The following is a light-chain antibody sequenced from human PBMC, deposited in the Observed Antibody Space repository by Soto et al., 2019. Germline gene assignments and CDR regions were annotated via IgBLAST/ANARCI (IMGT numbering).Light chain of an antibody. J-gene: IGLJ1*01. CDR1: SSVVGGYNF. V-gene: IGLV2-14*01. CDR3: SSYTGISTYV. Sequence: QSALTQPASVSGSPGQSITISCTGTSSVVGGYNFVSWYQQHPDKAPKLMIYDVTNRPSGVSNRFSGSKSGNTASLTISGLQAEDEADYYCSSYTGISTYVFGTGTKVTVL. CDR2: DVT.